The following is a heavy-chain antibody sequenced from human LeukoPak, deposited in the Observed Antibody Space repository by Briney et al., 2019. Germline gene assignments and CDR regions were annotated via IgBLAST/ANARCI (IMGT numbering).Heavy chain of an antibody. CDR3: ASPGATTARAAFDI. CDR1: GGSISSSSYY. V-gene: IGHV4-39*01. D-gene: IGHD4-17*01. CDR2: IYYSGST. J-gene: IGHJ3*02. Sequence: SETLSLTCTVSGGSISSSSYYWGWIRQPPGKGLEWIGSIYYSGSTYYNPPLESRVTISVDTSKNQFSLKLSSVTAADTAVYYCASPGATTARAAFDIWGQGTMVTVSS.